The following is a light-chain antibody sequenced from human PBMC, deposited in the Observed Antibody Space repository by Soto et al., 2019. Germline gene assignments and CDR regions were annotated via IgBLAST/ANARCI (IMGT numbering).Light chain of an antibody. CDR1: QDISSW. CDR2: AAS. CDR3: QHYNSYSEA. J-gene: IGKJ1*01. Sequence: DIQMTQSPSSVSASVGDRVTITCRASQDISSWVAWYQQKPGKAPKLLISAASSLQSGVPRRFSGSGSGTDFTLTISSLQPDDFATYYCQHYNSYSEAFGQGTKVELK. V-gene: IGKV1D-16*01.